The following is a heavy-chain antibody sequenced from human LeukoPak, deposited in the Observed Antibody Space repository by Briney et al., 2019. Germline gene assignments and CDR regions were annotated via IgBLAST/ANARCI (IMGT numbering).Heavy chain of an antibody. CDR2: IYHSGST. J-gene: IGHJ4*02. D-gene: IGHD3-10*01. CDR1: GYSISSGYY. Sequence: SETLSLTCTVSGYSISSGYYWGWIRQPPGKGLEWIGSIYHSGSTYYNPSLKSRVTISVDTSKNQFSLKLSSVTAADTAVYYCARRLRGVILWGQGTLVTVSS. V-gene: IGHV4-38-2*02. CDR3: ARRLRGVIL.